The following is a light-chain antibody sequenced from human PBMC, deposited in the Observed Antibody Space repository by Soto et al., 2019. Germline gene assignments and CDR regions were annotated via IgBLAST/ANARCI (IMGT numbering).Light chain of an antibody. CDR2: GAS. CDR1: QSVSSSY. Sequence: ELVLTQSPGPLSLSPGARATLSCRASQSVSSSYLAWYQQKPGQAPRLLIYGASSRATGIPDRFSGSGSGSDFTLTITRLEPEDSAVYFCQQYTGPPTTFGQGTRLEI. J-gene: IGKJ5*01. V-gene: IGKV3-20*01. CDR3: QQYTGPPTT.